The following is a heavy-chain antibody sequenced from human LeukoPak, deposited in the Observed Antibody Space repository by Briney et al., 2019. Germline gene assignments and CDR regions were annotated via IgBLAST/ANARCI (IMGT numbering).Heavy chain of an antibody. Sequence: KSSETLSLTRTVSGGSISSGGYYWSWIRQHPGKGLEWIGYIYYSGSTYYNPSLKSRVTISVDTSKNQFSLKLSSVTAADTAVYYCAREAMYYYDSSGYSWGQGTLVTVSS. J-gene: IGHJ5*02. D-gene: IGHD3-22*01. CDR1: GGSISSGGYY. CDR2: IYYSGST. CDR3: AREAMYYYDSSGYS. V-gene: IGHV4-31*03.